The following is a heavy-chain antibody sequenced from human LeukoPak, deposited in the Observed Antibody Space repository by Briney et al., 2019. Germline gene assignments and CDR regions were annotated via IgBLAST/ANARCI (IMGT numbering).Heavy chain of an antibody. CDR3: ARSAAAAHLIDY. CDR2: ISSSGSTI. CDR1: GFTFSSYE. J-gene: IGHJ4*02. Sequence: PGGSLRLSCAASGFTFSSYEMNWVRQAPGKGLEWVSYISSSGSTIYYADSVKGRFTISRDNAKNSLYLQMNSLRAEDTAVYYCARSAAAAHLIDYWGQGTLVTVSS. V-gene: IGHV3-48*03. D-gene: IGHD6-13*01.